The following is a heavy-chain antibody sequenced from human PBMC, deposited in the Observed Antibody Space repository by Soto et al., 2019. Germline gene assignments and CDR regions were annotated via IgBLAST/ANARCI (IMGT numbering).Heavy chain of an antibody. CDR3: VRNRGTSLRDGVDF. V-gene: IGHV3-74*01. CDR2: ISGDGNNA. J-gene: IGHJ4*02. D-gene: IGHD3-3*01. Sequence: EVQLVESGGGIVQPGGSLRLSCAASGFTFSSFWMHWVRQAPGKGLVWVSRISGDGNNAVYADSVKGRFTVSRDNAKNPLDLQMNSLTTDDTALYYCVRNRGTSLRDGVDFWGPGIMVTVSS. CDR1: GFTFSSFW.